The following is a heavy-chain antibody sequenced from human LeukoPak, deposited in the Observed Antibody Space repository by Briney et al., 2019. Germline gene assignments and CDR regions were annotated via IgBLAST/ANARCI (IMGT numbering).Heavy chain of an antibody. Sequence: GRSLRLSCAASGFTFSSYAMHWVRQAPGKGLEWVAFISYDASKTFYVDSVKGRFSISRDNSKSTVTLQMSSLRTDDTAIYYCAKGLRWFGQFYHNYFDHWGQGTLVAVSP. J-gene: IGHJ4*02. CDR2: ISYDASKT. V-gene: IGHV3-30*04. D-gene: IGHD3/OR15-3a*01. CDR1: GFTFSSYA. CDR3: AKGLRWFGQFYHNYFDH.